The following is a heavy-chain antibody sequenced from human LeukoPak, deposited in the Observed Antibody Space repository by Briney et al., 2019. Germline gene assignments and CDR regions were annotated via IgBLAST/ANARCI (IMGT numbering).Heavy chain of an antibody. CDR2: IKQDGSEK. CDR3: ARAPITVAVHFDY. V-gene: IGHV3-7*01. Sequence: AGGSLRLSCAASGFTFSSYWMSWVRQAPGKGLEWVANIKQDGSEKYYVDSVKGRFTISRDNAKNSLYLQMNSLRAEDTAVYYCARAPITVAVHFDYWGQGTLVTVSS. D-gene: IGHD6-19*01. J-gene: IGHJ4*02. CDR1: GFTFSSYW.